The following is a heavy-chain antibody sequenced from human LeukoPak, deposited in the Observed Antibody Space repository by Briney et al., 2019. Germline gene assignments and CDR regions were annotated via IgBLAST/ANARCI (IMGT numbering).Heavy chain of an antibody. CDR2: IRTKRYGETA. Sequence: GGSLRLSCTGSGFSFGDYGLSWVRQAPGKGLEWVASIRTKRYGETAEYAASVKGRFTISRDDSKTVAHLQMSSLKPEDTAVYYCARDRAFGDSYLDYWGQGALVTVSS. D-gene: IGHD4-17*01. V-gene: IGHV3-49*04. J-gene: IGHJ4*02. CDR1: GFSFGDYG. CDR3: ARDRAFGDSYLDY.